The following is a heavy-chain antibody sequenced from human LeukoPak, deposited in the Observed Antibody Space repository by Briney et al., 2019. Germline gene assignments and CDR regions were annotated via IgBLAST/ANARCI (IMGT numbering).Heavy chain of an antibody. J-gene: IGHJ6*04. Sequence: PGGSLRLSCAASGFTFSSYAMSWVRQAPGKGLEWVSAISGSGGSTYYADSVKGRFTISRDNSKSTLYLQMNSLRAEDTAVYYCAKDRGCSSTSCYTYYYYGMDVWGKGTTVTVSS. CDR1: GFTFSSYA. CDR3: AKDRGCSSTSCYTYYYYGMDV. CDR2: ISGSGGST. D-gene: IGHD2-2*02. V-gene: IGHV3-23*01.